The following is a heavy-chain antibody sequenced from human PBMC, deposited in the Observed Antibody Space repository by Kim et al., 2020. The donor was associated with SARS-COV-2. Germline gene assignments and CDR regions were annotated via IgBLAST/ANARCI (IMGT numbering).Heavy chain of an antibody. D-gene: IGHD3-22*01. V-gene: IGHV3-53*01. J-gene: IGHJ4*02. CDR3: ARYGDDSSGYYSPFDY. Sequence: SVKGRFSISRDNSKNTLYLQRNSLRAEDTAVYYGARYGDDSSGYYSPFDYWGQGTLVTVSS.